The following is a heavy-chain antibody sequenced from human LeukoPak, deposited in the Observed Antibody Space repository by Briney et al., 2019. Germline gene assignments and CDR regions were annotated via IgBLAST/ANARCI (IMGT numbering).Heavy chain of an antibody. V-gene: IGHV3-30*18. Sequence: GSLRLSCAASGFTFSSYGMHWVRQAPGKGLEWVAVISYDGSNKYYADSVKGRFTISRDNSKNTLYLQMNSLRAEDTAVYYCAKDWSGGWALDYWGQGTLATVSS. D-gene: IGHD3-3*01. J-gene: IGHJ4*02. CDR3: AKDWSGGWALDY. CDR2: ISYDGSNK. CDR1: GFTFSSYG.